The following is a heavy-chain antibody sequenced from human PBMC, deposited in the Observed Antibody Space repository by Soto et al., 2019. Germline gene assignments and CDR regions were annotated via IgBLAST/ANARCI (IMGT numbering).Heavy chain of an antibody. V-gene: IGHV3-30*18. D-gene: IGHD2-15*01. Sequence: GGSLRLSCAASGFTFSSYGMHWVRQAPGKGLEWVAVISYDGSNKYYADSVKGRFTISRDNSKNTLYLQMNSLRAEDTAVYYCAKGDIVVVVAAPSVSLVHWGQGTLVTVSS. CDR1: GFTFSSYG. CDR2: ISYDGSNK. CDR3: AKGDIVVVVAAPSVSLVH. J-gene: IGHJ4*02.